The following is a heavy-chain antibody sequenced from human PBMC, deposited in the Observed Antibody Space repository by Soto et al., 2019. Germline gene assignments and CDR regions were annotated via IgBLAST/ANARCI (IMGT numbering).Heavy chain of an antibody. Sequence: TLVNPTQTLTLTCTFSGFSLSTSGVGVGWIRQPPGKALEWLALIYWNDDKRYSPSLKSRLTITKDTSKNQVVLTMTNMDPVDTATYYCAHSSWIAVAGTFDYWGQGTLVTVSS. J-gene: IGHJ4*02. CDR3: AHSSWIAVAGTFDY. D-gene: IGHD6-19*01. CDR1: GFSLSTSGVG. CDR2: IYWNDDK. V-gene: IGHV2-5*01.